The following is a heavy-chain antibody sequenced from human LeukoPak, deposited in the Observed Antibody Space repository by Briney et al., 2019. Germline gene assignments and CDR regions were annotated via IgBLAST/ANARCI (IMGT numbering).Heavy chain of an antibody. CDR1: GDSISSNN. D-gene: IGHD1-7*01. J-gene: IGHJ6*02. CDR3: ARGPGTTIYYGMDV. Sequence: SETLSLTCTVSGDSISSNNWNWIRQPPEKGLEWIGYIYYSGSTNYNPSLKSRVAISVDTSKNQFSLKLSSVTAADTAEYYCARGPGTTIYYGMDVWGQGTTVTVSS. V-gene: IGHV4-59*01. CDR2: IYYSGST.